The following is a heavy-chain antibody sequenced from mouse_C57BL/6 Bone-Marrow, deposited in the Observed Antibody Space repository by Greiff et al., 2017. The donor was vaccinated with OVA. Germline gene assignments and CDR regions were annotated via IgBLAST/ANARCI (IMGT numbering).Heavy chain of an antibody. V-gene: IGHV1-64*01. J-gene: IGHJ2*01. Sequence: VQLQQPGAELVKPGASVKLSCKASGYTFTSYWMHWVKPRPGQGLEWIGMIHPNSGSTHYNEKFTSKATLTVDKASSKAYMQLSSLTSEDSAVYYCARSPDYYGRDYWGQGTTLTVSS. CDR3: ARSPDYYGRDY. D-gene: IGHD1-1*01. CDR1: GYTFTSYW. CDR2: IHPNSGST.